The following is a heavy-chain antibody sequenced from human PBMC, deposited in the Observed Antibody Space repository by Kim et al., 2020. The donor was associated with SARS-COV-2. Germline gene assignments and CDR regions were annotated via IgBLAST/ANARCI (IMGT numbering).Heavy chain of an antibody. J-gene: IGHJ3*02. CDR1: GYTFTSYG. CDR3: ARELNRRMIVVDKQPRGSYDAFDI. D-gene: IGHD3-22*01. Sequence: ASVKVSCKASGYTFTSYGISWVRQAPGQGLEWMGWISAYNGNTNYAQKLQGRVTMTTDTSTSTAYMELRSLRSDDTAVYYCARELNRRMIVVDKQPRGSYDAFDIWGQGTMVTVSS. CDR2: ISAYNGNT. V-gene: IGHV1-18*04.